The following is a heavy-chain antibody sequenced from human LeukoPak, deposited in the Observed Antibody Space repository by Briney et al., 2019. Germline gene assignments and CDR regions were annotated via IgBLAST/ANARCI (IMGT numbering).Heavy chain of an antibody. CDR3: ARTPVVPAATHLDGMDV. D-gene: IGHD2-2*01. CDR2: MNPNSGNT. V-gene: IGHV1-8*01. CDR1: GYTFTSYD. Sequence: ASVKVSCKASGYTFTSYDMNWVRQATGQGLEWMGWMNPNSGNTGYAQKFQGRVTMTRNTSISTAYMELSSLRSEDTAVYYCARTPVVPAATHLDGMDVWGQGTTVTVSS. J-gene: IGHJ6*02.